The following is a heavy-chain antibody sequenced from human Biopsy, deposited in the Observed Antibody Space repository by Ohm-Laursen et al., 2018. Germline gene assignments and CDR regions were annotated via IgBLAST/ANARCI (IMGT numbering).Heavy chain of an antibody. D-gene: IGHD3-3*01. CDR1: GFSFEDYG. Sequence: SLRLSCAASGFSFEDYGMHWVRQAPGKGLGWFSSISWQSATRNYADSVKGRFAISRDNAKKSLYLEVDSLRDEDTALYYCVKDKDFRDAFDIWGQGTMVTVSS. CDR2: ISWQSATR. V-gene: IGHV3-9*01. CDR3: VKDKDFRDAFDI. J-gene: IGHJ3*02.